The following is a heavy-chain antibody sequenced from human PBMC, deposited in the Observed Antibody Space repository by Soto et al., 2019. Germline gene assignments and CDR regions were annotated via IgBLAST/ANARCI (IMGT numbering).Heavy chain of an antibody. J-gene: IGHJ3*02. D-gene: IGHD3-10*01. Sequence: KTSETLSLTCAVSGGSISSGGYSWSWIRQPPGKGLEWIGYIYHSGSTYYNPSLKSRVTIPVDRSKNQFSLKLSSVTAADTAVCYCARDTTPRITPGHGAFDIWGQGTMVTVSS. V-gene: IGHV4-30-2*01. CDR2: IYHSGST. CDR3: ARDTTPRITPGHGAFDI. CDR1: GGSISSGGYS.